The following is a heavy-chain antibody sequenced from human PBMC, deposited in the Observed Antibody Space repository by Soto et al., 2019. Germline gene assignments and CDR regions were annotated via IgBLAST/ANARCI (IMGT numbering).Heavy chain of an antibody. V-gene: IGHV4-4*07. CDR2: MYVSGTT. J-gene: IGHJ4*02. Sequence: SETLSLTCTVSGASISASYWSWIRQPAGRGLEWIGRMYVSGTTNYNPSLKSRVTMSMDTSKNQFSLKLSSVTATDTAIYYCAREQQLGHVKTFDHWGQGTLVTVSS. D-gene: IGHD6-13*01. CDR3: AREQQLGHVKTFDH. CDR1: GASISASY.